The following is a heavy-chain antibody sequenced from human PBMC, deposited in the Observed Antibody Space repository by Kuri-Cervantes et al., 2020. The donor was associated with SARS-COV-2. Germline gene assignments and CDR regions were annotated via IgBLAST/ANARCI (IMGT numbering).Heavy chain of an antibody. V-gene: IGHV3-7*03. J-gene: IGHJ4*02. D-gene: IGHD6-19*01. CDR1: GFTFSSYW. CDR2: IKQDGSEK. CDR3: AREPGFELIAVAGSYYFDY. Sequence: GGSLRLSCAASGFTFSSYWMSWVRQAPGKGLEWVANIKQDGSEKYYVDSVKGRFAISRDNAKNSLYLQMNSLRAEDTAVYYCAREPGFELIAVAGSYYFDYWGQGTLVTVSS.